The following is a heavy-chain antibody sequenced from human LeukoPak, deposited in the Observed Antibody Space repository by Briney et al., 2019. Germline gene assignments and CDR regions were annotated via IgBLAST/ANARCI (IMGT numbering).Heavy chain of an antibody. D-gene: IGHD6-13*01. J-gene: IGHJ6*03. V-gene: IGHV3-30*02. CDR3: AKSRIAAGNYYMDV. Sequence: GGSLRLSCAASGFSFRSHAMHWVRQAPGKGLEWVAFIRYDGSKKYYADSVKGRFTISRDNSKNTLYLQMNSLRAEDTAVYYCAKSRIAAGNYYMDVWGKGTTVTVSS. CDR1: GFSFRSHA. CDR2: IRYDGSKK.